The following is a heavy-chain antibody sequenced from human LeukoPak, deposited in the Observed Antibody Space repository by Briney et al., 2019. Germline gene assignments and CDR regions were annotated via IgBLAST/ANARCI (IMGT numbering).Heavy chain of an antibody. Sequence: SQTLSLTCAVSGGSISSGGYSGSWIRQPPGKGLEWIGYIYHSGSTYYNPSLKSRVTISVDRSKNQFSLKLSSVTAADTAVYYCARGIPGAAFDIWGQGTMVTVSS. D-gene: IGHD1-26*01. CDR3: ARGIPGAAFDI. J-gene: IGHJ3*02. CDR1: GGSISSGGYS. CDR2: IYHSGST. V-gene: IGHV4-30-2*01.